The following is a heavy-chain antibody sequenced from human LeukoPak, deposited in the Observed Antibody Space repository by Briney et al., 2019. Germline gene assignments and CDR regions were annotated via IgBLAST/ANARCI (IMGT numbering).Heavy chain of an antibody. CDR3: ARVRTAPRGRYRSGGSCYSGWFDY. CDR1: GGSFSGYY. V-gene: IGHV4-34*01. J-gene: IGHJ4*02. Sequence: PSETLSLTCAVYGGSFSGYYWSWIRQPPGKWLEWIGEINHSGSTNYNPSLKSRVTISVDTSKNQFSLKLSSVTAADTAVYYCARVRTAPRGRYRSGGSCYSGWFDYWGQGTLVTVSS. D-gene: IGHD2-15*01. CDR2: INHSGST.